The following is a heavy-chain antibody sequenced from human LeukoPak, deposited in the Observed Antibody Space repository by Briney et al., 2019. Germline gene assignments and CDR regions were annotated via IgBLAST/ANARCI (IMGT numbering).Heavy chain of an antibody. Sequence: PSETLSLTCTVSGYSISSGYYWGWIRQPPGKGLEWIGSIYHSASTYYNPSLKSRVTISVDTSKNQFSLKLSSVTAADTAVYYCARDLMEHDFWSGRIAIDFDYWGQGTLVTVSS. CDR1: GYSISSGYY. CDR2: IYHSAST. D-gene: IGHD3-3*01. CDR3: ARDLMEHDFWSGRIAIDFDY. V-gene: IGHV4-38-2*02. J-gene: IGHJ4*02.